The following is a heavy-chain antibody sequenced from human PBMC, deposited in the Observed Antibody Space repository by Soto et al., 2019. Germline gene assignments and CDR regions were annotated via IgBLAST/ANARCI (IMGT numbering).Heavy chain of an antibody. V-gene: IGHV3-64*01. J-gene: IGHJ5*02. CDR2: ISSNGGST. D-gene: IGHD3-10*01. Sequence: EVQLVESGGGLVQPGGPLRLSCAASGFTFSSYAMHWVRQAPGKGLEYVSAISSNGGSTYYANSVKGRFTISRDNSKNTLYLQMGSLRAEDMAVYYCASSWFGDPDWFDPWGQGTLVTVSS. CDR3: ASSWFGDPDWFDP. CDR1: GFTFSSYA.